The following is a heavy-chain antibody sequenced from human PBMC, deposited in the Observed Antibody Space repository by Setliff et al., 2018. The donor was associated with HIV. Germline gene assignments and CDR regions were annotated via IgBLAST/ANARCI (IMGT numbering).Heavy chain of an antibody. D-gene: IGHD6-13*01. V-gene: IGHV3-23*01. CDR2: ISGHTINV. CDR1: GFDFSSHA. J-gene: IGHJ4*02. Sequence: PGGSLRLSCAASGFDFSSHAMSWVRQAPGKGLEWLSVISGHTINVYYADSVKGRFTTSRDNSKNTLYLQLNSLSAEDTAIYYCAKRLAGSNTWYHFDTWGQGTLVTVS. CDR3: AKRLAGSNTWYHFDT.